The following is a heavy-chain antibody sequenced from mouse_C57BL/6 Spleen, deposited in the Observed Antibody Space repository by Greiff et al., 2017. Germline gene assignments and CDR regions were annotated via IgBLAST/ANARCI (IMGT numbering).Heavy chain of an antibody. J-gene: IGHJ4*01. CDR1: GYAFSSSW. CDR2: IYPGDGDT. CDR3: AEGAMDY. V-gene: IGHV1-82*01. Sequence: LQESGPELVKPGASVKISCKASGYAFSSSWMNWVKQRPGKGLEWIGRIYPGDGDTNYNGKFKGKATLTADKSSSTAYMQLSSLTSEDSAVYFCAEGAMDYWGQGTSVTVSS.